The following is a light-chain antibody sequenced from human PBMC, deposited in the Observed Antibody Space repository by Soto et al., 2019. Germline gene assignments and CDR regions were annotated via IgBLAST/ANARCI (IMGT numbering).Light chain of an antibody. Sequence: QSVLTQPPSVSAAPGQTVTISCSGSSSNIGNNFVSWYQQLPGTAPTLLIYDSNKRPSGIPDRFSGSKSGTSATLGITGLQTGDEADYYCGTWDSSLSAGVFGGGTKLTVL. CDR1: SSNIGNNF. V-gene: IGLV1-51*01. CDR3: GTWDSSLSAGV. J-gene: IGLJ3*02. CDR2: DSN.